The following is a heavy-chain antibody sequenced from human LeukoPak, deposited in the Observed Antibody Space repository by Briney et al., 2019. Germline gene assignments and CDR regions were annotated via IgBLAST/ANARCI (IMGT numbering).Heavy chain of an antibody. CDR2: IIPIFGTA. D-gene: IGHD6-19*01. V-gene: IGHV1-69*06. Sequence: SVKVSCKASGGTFSSYAISWVRQAPGQGLEWMGRIIPIFGTANYAQKFQGRVTITADKSTSTAYMELSSLRSEDTAVYYCARDTGSSGWYGRGYFDYWGQGTLVTVSS. J-gene: IGHJ4*02. CDR3: ARDTGSSGWYGRGYFDY. CDR1: GGTFSSYA.